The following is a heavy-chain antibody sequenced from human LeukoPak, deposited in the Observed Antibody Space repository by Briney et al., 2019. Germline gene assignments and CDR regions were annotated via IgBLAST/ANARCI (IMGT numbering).Heavy chain of an antibody. CDR2: ISRSGSTK. V-gene: IGHV3-11*01. D-gene: IGHD6-25*01. CDR3: ARVGVTAATADY. J-gene: IGHJ4*02. Sequence: GGSLRLSCAASGFTFSDYNMRWIRQAPGKGLEWVSSISRSGSTKYYADSVKGRFTISRDNAKNSLFLQMNSLRAEDTAVYFCARVGVTAATADYWGQGTLVTVSS. CDR1: GFTFSDYN.